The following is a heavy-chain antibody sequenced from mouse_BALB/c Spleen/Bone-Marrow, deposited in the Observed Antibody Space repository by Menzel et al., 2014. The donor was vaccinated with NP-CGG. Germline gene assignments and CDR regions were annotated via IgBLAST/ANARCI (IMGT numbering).Heavy chain of an antibody. D-gene: IGHD4-1*01. CDR3: ATLTGTSY. Sequence: EVKVEESGGGLVQPGGSLKLSCAASGFPFSSYTMSWVRQTPEKRLEWVAFITNGGGSTYYPDTLKGRLTISRDDAKNTLYLQMSSLKSEDTAMYYCATLTGTSYWGQGTLVTVSA. CDR2: ITNGGGST. J-gene: IGHJ3*01. V-gene: IGHV5-12-2*01. CDR1: GFPFSSYT.